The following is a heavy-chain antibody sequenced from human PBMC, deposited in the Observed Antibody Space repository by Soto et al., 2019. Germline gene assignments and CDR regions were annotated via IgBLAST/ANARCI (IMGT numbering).Heavy chain of an antibody. D-gene: IGHD1-26*01. J-gene: IGHJ3*02. Sequence: QVQLVESGGGVVQHGRSLRLSCAASGFIFSDYGMHWVRQAPGKGLEWVTVISYDGSNKYYANSVKGRFTISRDNSKNTLYLQMNSLRAEDTAVYYCAKSLSGGTLRGAFDIWGQGTMVTVSS. CDR1: GFIFSDYG. CDR3: AKSLSGGTLRGAFDI. CDR2: ISYDGSNK. V-gene: IGHV3-30*18.